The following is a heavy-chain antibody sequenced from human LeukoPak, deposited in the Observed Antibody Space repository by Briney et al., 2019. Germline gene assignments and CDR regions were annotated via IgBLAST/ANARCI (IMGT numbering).Heavy chain of an antibody. Sequence: GGSLRLSCAAPGFTFSSYAMHWVRQATGKGLEWVAVISYDGSNKYYADSVKGRFTISRDNSKNTLYLQMNSLRAEDTAVYYCARVEWGCLDYWGQGTLVTVSS. J-gene: IGHJ4*02. D-gene: IGHD2-15*01. CDR3: ARVEWGCLDY. CDR2: ISYDGSNK. CDR1: GFTFSSYA. V-gene: IGHV3-30*04.